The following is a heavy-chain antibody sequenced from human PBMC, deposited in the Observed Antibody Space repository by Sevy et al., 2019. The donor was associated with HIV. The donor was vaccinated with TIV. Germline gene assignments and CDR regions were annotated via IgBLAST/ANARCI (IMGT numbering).Heavy chain of an antibody. Sequence: ASLKVSCKASGGTFSSYAISWVRQAPGQGLEWMGGIIPILGIANYAQKFQGRVTITADKSTSTAYMELSSLRSEDTAVYYCARSGVGPYYYYYMDVWGKGTTVTVSS. CDR2: IIPILGIA. D-gene: IGHD3-10*01. J-gene: IGHJ6*03. CDR3: ARSGVGPYYYYYMDV. CDR1: GGTFSSYA. V-gene: IGHV1-69*10.